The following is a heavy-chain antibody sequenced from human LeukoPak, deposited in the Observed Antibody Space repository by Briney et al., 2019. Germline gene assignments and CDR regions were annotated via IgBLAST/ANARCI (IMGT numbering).Heavy chain of an antibody. V-gene: IGHV3-23*01. CDR2: ITGDGTRT. CDR1: GFTFSSCA. J-gene: IGHJ4*02. CDR3: ASRPRADMGPLDY. D-gene: IGHD1-14*01. Sequence: GGSLRLSCAASGFTFSSCAMTWVRQAPGKGLEWVASITGDGTRTYYTDSVKGRSTISRDNSNNTLYLQMNSLRADETAIYYCASRPRADMGPLDYWGQGTLVTVST.